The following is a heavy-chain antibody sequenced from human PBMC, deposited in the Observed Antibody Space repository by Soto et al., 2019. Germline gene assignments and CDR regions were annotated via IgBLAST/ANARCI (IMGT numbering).Heavy chain of an antibody. CDR2: INAGNGNT. CDR3: ARDWGQLWSSFDY. CDR1: GYTFTSYA. Sequence: GASVKVSCKASGYTFTSYAMHWERQAPGQRLEWMGWINAGNGNTKYSQKFQGRVTITRDTSASTAYMELSSLRSEDTAVYYCARDWGQLWSSFDYWGQGTLVTVSS. J-gene: IGHJ4*02. D-gene: IGHD5-18*01. V-gene: IGHV1-3*01.